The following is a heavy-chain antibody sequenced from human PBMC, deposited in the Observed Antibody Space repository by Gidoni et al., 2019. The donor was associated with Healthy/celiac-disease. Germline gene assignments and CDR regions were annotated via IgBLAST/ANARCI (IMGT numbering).Heavy chain of an antibody. CDR2: ISSRSSYI. D-gene: IGHD2-2*01. J-gene: IGHJ5*02. V-gene: IGHV3-21*01. Sequence: EVQLVESGGGLVKPGGSRRLCCAASGFTFSSYSLNWVRQAPGKGLEWVSSISSRSSYIYYADSVKGRFTISRDNAKNSLYLQMNSLRAEDTAVYYCATIVPAAILSWGQGTLVTVSS. CDR3: ATIVPAAILS. CDR1: GFTFSSYS.